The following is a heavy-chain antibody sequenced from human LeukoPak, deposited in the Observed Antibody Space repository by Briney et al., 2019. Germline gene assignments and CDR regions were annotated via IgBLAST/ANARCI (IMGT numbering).Heavy chain of an antibody. Sequence: GASVKVSCKASGGTFSSYAISWVRQAPGQGLEWMGWINPNSGGTNYIQKFQGRVTMTRDTSISTAYMELSRLRSDDTAVYYCARGYGERDWFDPWGQGTLVTVSS. D-gene: IGHD4/OR15-4a*01. V-gene: IGHV1-2*02. J-gene: IGHJ5*02. CDR3: ARGYGERDWFDP. CDR2: INPNSGGT. CDR1: GGTFSSYA.